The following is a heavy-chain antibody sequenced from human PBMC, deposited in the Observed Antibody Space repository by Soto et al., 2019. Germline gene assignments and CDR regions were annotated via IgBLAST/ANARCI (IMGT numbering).Heavy chain of an antibody. V-gene: IGHV4-4*02. J-gene: IGHJ4*02. Sequence: SETLSLTCFVSGGSFTSNNWWTWVRQPPGQGLEWIGEIYRTGSTNYNPSLKSRVTISLDKSENQFSLKVTSLTAADTAVYYCACRDPGTSVAYWGKGTWVTVSS. CDR3: ACRDPGTSVAY. CDR2: IYRTGST. CDR1: GGSFTSNNW. D-gene: IGHD1-7*01.